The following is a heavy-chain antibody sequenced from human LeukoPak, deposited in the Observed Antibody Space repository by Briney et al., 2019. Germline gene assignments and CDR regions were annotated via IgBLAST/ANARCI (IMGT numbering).Heavy chain of an antibody. J-gene: IGHJ6*04. D-gene: IGHD3-10*02. Sequence: GGSLRLSCAASGFIFSDYYMSWIRQAPGKGLEWVSYISAGGTTHYADSVKGRFTISRDNAKNSLYLQMNSLRAEDTAVYYCAELGITMIGGVWGKGTTVTISS. CDR1: GFIFSDYY. CDR2: ISAGGTT. V-gene: IGHV3-69-1*02. CDR3: AELGITMIGGV.